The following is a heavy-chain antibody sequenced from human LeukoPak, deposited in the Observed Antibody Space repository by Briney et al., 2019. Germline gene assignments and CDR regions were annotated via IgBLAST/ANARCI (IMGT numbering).Heavy chain of an antibody. J-gene: IGHJ3*02. CDR1: GYTFTSYG. V-gene: IGHV1-18*01. CDR3: AMGIAAGAFDI. CDR2: ISVYNGNT. Sequence: GASVKVSCKAYGYTFTSYGISWVRQAPGQGLEWMRWISVYNGNTNYAQKLQGRVTMTTDTSTSTAYMELRSLRSDDTAVYYCAMGIAAGAFDIWGQGTMVTVSS. D-gene: IGHD6-25*01.